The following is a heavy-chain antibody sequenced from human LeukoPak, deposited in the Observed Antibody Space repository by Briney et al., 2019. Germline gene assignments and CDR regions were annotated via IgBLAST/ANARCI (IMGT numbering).Heavy chain of an antibody. V-gene: IGHV4-34*01. J-gene: IGHJ5*02. CDR3: ARGRIVVVVAATPNWFDP. Sequence: SETLSLTCAVYGGSFSGYYWSWIRQPPGKGLEWIGEINHSGSTNYNPSLKSRVTISVDTSKNQISLKLSSVTAADTAVYYCARGRIVVVVAATPNWFDPWGQGTLVTVSS. D-gene: IGHD2-15*01. CDR2: INHSGST. CDR1: GGSFSGYY.